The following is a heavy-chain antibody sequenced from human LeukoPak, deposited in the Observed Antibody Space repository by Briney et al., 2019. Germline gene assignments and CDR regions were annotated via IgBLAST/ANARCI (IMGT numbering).Heavy chain of an antibody. CDR1: GFTFSSYA. CDR2: ISGSGGST. J-gene: IGHJ3*02. CDR3: AKDQGSSGYPGGAFDI. D-gene: IGHD6-13*01. V-gene: IGHV3-23*01. Sequence: PGGSLRLSCAASGFTFSSYAMSWVRQAPGKGLEWVSAISGSGGSTYYADSVKGRFTISRDNSKNTLYLQMNSLRAEDTAVYYCAKDQGSSGYPGGAFDIWGQGTMVTVSS.